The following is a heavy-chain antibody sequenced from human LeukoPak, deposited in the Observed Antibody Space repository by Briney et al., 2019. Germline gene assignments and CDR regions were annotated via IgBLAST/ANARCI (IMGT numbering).Heavy chain of an antibody. V-gene: IGHV4-34*01. CDR3: ARGGSRSRGWFDP. Sequence: KASETLSLTSAVYGVSFSGYYWSWIRQPPGKGLEWIGEINHSGSTKYNPSLKSRVTISVDASKHQFSLKLSSVTAADPAVYYCARGGSRSRGWFDPWGQGTLVTVSS. CDR1: GVSFSGYY. CDR2: INHSGST. J-gene: IGHJ5*02. D-gene: IGHD6-13*01.